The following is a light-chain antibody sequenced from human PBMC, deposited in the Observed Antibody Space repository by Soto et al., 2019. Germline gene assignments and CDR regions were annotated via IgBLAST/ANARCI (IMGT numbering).Light chain of an antibody. CDR2: KIS. V-gene: IGKV2-24*01. Sequence: DIVMTQTPLSSPVTLGQSASISCRSSQSLVHSDGNTYLSWLHQRPGQPRRLLIHKISNQFSGVEDRFSGSEAAADFTLRISRVEDEDVGMYYCLQATQFPRTFGKGTKVDIQ. CDR3: LQATQFPRT. CDR1: QSLVHSDGNTY. J-gene: IGKJ1*01.